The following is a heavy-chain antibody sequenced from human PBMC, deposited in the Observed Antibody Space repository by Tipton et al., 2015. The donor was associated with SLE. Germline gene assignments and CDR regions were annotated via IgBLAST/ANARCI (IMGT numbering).Heavy chain of an antibody. CDR1: GGSISSRSYY. CDR2: IYYSGST. J-gene: IGHJ4*02. CDR3: ARRYGTSFDY. Sequence: LRLSCTVSGGSISSRSYYWGWIRQPPGKGLEWIGNIYYSGSTYYNSSLKSRLTLSLDTSKNQFSLKMISVTAADTAVYYCARRYGTSFDYWDQGTLVTVSS. D-gene: IGHD2-8*01. V-gene: IGHV4-39*07.